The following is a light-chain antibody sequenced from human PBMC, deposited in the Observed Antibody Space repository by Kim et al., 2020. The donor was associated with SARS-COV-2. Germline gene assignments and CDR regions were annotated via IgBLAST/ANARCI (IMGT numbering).Light chain of an antibody. CDR3: QVWTSTTAV. CDR1: NIGTYN. V-gene: IGLV3-9*01. J-gene: IGLJ1*01. Sequence: SYELTQPLSVSVALGQTASITCWGNNIGTYNVHWYQLKPGQAPVMVIYRDDNRPSGIPERFSGSNSGHTATLTIRRAQSGDEADYYCQVWTSTTAVFGTGTKVTVL. CDR2: RDD.